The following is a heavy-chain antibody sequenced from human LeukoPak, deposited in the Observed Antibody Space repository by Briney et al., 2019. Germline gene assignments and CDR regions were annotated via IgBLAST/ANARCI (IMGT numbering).Heavy chain of an antibody. D-gene: IGHD6-13*01. CDR3: AKEIAAAEPDY. CDR1: GFTFSDYW. Sequence: PGGSLRLSCAASGFTFSDYWMHWVRHAPGKGPVWLSRIKSDGSIINYADSVKGRFTISRDNAKNTLYLQMNSLRAEDTAVYYCAKEIAAAEPDYWGQGTLVTVSS. V-gene: IGHV3-74*01. J-gene: IGHJ4*02. CDR2: IKSDGSII.